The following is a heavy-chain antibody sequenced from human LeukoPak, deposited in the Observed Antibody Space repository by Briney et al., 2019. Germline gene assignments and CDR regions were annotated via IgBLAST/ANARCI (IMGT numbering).Heavy chain of an antibody. Sequence: PSETLSLTCTVSGGSISNYYWSWIRQPAGKGLEWIGRIYASGSTNYNPSLQSRVTISVDRSKNQFSLKLSSVTAADTAVYYCASRSTAVVGAFDIWGQGTMVTVSS. V-gene: IGHV4-4*07. CDR2: IYASGST. J-gene: IGHJ3*02. CDR1: GGSISNYY. D-gene: IGHD1-26*01. CDR3: ASRSTAVVGAFDI.